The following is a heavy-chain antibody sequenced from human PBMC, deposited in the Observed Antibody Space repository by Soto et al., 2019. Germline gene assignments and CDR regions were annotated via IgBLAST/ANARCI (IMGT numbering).Heavy chain of an antibody. J-gene: IGHJ5*02. D-gene: IGHD3-10*01. CDR1: GGSISSSSYY. CDR3: ARLSVSGSYDWFDP. Sequence: SETLSLTCTVSGGSISSSSYYWGWIRQPPGKGLEWIGSIYYSRSTYYNPSLKGRVTISVDTSKNQFSLKLSSVTAADTAVYYCARLSVSGSYDWFDPWGQGTLVTVSS. V-gene: IGHV4-39*01. CDR2: IYYSRST.